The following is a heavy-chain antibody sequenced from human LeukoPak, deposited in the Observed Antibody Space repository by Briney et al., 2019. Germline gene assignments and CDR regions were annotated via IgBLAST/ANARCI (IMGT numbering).Heavy chain of an antibody. J-gene: IGHJ4*02. CDR3: ARRPVGDGYGYYFDY. CDR1: GVPISSYY. Sequence: SETLSLTCTVSGVPISSYYWSWIRQPPGKGLEWIGYIFYSGSTNYNPSLKSRVTISVDTSKSQFSLKLGSVTAADTAVYYCARRPVGDGYGYYFDYWGQGTLVSVSS. V-gene: IGHV4-59*01. D-gene: IGHD5-24*01. CDR2: IFYSGST.